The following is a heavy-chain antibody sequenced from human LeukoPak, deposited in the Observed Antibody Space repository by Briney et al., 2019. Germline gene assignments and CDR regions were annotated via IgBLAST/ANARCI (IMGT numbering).Heavy chain of an antibody. CDR2: FDPEDGET. CDR3: ATAGGLVPAAHTYFDY. V-gene: IGHV1-24*01. D-gene: IGHD2-2*01. CDR1: GYTLTELS. Sequence: ASVKVSCKVSGYTLTELSMHWVRQAPGKGLEWMGGFDPEDGETIYAQKFQGRVTMTEDTSTDTAYMELRSLRSEDTAVYYCATAGGLVPAAHTYFDYWGQGTLVTVSS. J-gene: IGHJ4*02.